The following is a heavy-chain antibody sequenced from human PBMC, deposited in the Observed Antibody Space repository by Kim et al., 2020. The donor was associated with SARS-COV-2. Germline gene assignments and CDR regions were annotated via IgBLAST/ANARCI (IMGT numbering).Heavy chain of an antibody. Sequence: SETLSLTCAVSGGSISSGGYSWSWIRQPPGKGLEWIGYIYHSGSTYYNPSLKSRVTISVDRSKNQFSLKLSSVTAADTAVYYCARSGLGAVPAAQLAFDYWGQGTLVTVSS. J-gene: IGHJ4*02. CDR1: GGSISSGGYS. CDR2: IYHSGST. D-gene: IGHD2-2*01. V-gene: IGHV4-30-2*01. CDR3: ARSGLGAVPAAQLAFDY.